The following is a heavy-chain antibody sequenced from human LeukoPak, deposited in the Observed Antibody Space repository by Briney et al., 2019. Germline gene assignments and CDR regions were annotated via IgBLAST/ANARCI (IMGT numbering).Heavy chain of an antibody. CDR2: ITAYDGNT. CDR1: GYTFSRYG. Sequence: ASVKVSCKASGYTFSRYGITWVRQAPGQGLEWMGWITAYDGNTNFAQNFQARVTMVTDTSTNTAYMELRSLRSDDTAVYYCARQSFIAGDNWNYVLNGDDALDIWGQGTMVTVSS. V-gene: IGHV1-18*01. CDR3: ARQSFIAGDNWNYVLNGDDALDI. J-gene: IGHJ3*02. D-gene: IGHD1-7*01.